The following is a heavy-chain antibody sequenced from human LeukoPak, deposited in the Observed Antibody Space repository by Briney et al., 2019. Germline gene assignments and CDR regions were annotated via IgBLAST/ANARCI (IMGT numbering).Heavy chain of an antibody. D-gene: IGHD3-22*01. CDR1: GGSISSYY. J-gene: IGHJ4*02. CDR2: IYYSGST. Sequence: SETLSLTCTVSGGSISSYYWSWIRQPPGKGLEWIGYIYYSGSTNYNPSLKSRVTISVDTSKNQFSLKLSSVTAEDTAVYYCARDTYYYDSTGGGYFDYWGQGTLVTVSS. CDR3: ARDTYYYDSTGGGYFDY. V-gene: IGHV4-59*01.